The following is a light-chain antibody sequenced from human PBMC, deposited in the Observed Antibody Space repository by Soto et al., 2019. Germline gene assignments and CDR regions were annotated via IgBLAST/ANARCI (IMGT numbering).Light chain of an antibody. Sequence: DIVLTQSPDSLAVSLGERATINCKSSQSVLYSSNNNNYFAWYQQKAGQPPKLLIYWASTRESGVPDRFSGSGSGTDFTLTIRSLQAEDVAVYYCQQYYSIPYTFGQGTKLEIK. J-gene: IGKJ2*01. V-gene: IGKV4-1*01. CDR1: QSVLYSSNNNNY. CDR3: QQYYSIPYT. CDR2: WAS.